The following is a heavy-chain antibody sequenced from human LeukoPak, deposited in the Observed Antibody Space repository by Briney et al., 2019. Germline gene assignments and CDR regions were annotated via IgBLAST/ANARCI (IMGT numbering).Heavy chain of an antibody. CDR3: ARESHNVAWHLGGY. Sequence: GASVKVSCKASVYTFTTYYIHWVRQAAGQGLEWMGMINPTRGSASYAQKFQDRVTKTRDTSTSTVYMEVSGLTSEDTAVYYCARESHNVAWHLGGYWGQGTLVTVPS. CDR2: INPTRGSA. D-gene: IGHD3-22*01. V-gene: IGHV1-46*01. J-gene: IGHJ4*02. CDR1: VYTFTTYY.